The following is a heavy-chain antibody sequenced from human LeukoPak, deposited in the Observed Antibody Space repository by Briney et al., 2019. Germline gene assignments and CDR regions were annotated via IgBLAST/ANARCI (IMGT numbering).Heavy chain of an antibody. Sequence: ASVKVSCKVVAYDFTGYYIHWVRQAPGQGPERMGRLNPNTGHAVYAFKFQGRVTITRDTSSNTAYMEVTRLTSDDTALYYCAKDRDGADRIVLWGQGTLVTVSS. J-gene: IGHJ4*02. D-gene: IGHD5-24*01. CDR2: LNPNTGHA. CDR1: AYDFTGYY. V-gene: IGHV1-2*06. CDR3: AKDRDGADRIVL.